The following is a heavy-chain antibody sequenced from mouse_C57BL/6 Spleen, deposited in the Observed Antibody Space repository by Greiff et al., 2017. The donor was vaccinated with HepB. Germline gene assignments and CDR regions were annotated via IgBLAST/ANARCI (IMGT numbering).Heavy chain of an antibody. V-gene: IGHV7-3*01. J-gene: IGHJ1*03. CDR3: ARSPHYYGSSYYFDV. D-gene: IGHD1-1*01. CDR2: IRNKANGYTT. Sequence: EVQGVESGGGLVQPGGSLSLSCAASGFTFTDYYMSWVRQPPGKALEWLGFIRNKANGYTTEYSASVKGRFTISRDNSQSILYLQMNALRAEDSATYYCARSPHYYGSSYYFDVWGTGTTVTVSS. CDR1: GFTFTDYY.